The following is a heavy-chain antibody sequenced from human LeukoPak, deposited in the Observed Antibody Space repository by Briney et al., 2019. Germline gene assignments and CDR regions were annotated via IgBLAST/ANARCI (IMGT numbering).Heavy chain of an antibody. CDR2: ISGSGGDT. V-gene: IGHV3-23*01. CDR3: ATSSGWYPKYFDY. Sequence: GGSLRLSCAASGFTFSSYAMSWVRQAPGKGLEWVSAISGSGGDTYYADSVKGRFTISRDNSKNTLYLQMNNLRAEDTALYYCATSSGWYPKYFDYWGQGTLVTVSS. CDR1: GFTFSSYA. D-gene: IGHD6-19*01. J-gene: IGHJ4*02.